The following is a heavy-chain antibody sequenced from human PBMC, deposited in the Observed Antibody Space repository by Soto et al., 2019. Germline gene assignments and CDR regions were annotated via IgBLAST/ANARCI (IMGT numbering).Heavy chain of an antibody. V-gene: IGHV3-7*03. Sequence: VQLVESGGGLVQPGGSLRLSCAASGFTISSYVMTWVRQAPGKGLEWVANIKEDGSETYYVDSVKGRFTISRDNAKNSLYQQMNSLRAEDTAVYYCARDRTDAARPRWFDPWGQGTLVTVSS. CDR1: GFTISSYV. CDR3: ARDRTDAARPRWFDP. J-gene: IGHJ5*02. CDR2: IKEDGSET. D-gene: IGHD6-6*01.